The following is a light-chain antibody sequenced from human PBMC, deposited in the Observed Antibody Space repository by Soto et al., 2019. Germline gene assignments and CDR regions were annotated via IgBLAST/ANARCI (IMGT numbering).Light chain of an antibody. CDR3: QQYNHYWT. Sequence: DIQMTQSPSTLSASVGDIVTITCGASQSISSWLAWYQQKPGKAPKVLIYDASSLESGVPSRFSGSGSGTEFSLTISSLQPDDFATYYCQQYNHYWTFGQGTTVDIK. CDR1: QSISSW. CDR2: DAS. V-gene: IGKV1-5*01. J-gene: IGKJ1*01.